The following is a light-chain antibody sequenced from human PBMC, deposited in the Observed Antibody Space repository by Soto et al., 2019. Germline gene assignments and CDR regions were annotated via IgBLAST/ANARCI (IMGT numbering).Light chain of an antibody. J-gene: IGKJ1*01. CDR3: LQYNSYPRT. V-gene: IGKV3-15*01. Sequence: EIVMTQSPATLSVSPGGRATLSCRASQSVDINLAWYQQRPGQSPRLLVYGAFTRATGLPARFSGRGSGTEFTLTISSLQFEDFATYFCLQYNSYPRTFGQGTRVDI. CDR2: GAF. CDR1: QSVDIN.